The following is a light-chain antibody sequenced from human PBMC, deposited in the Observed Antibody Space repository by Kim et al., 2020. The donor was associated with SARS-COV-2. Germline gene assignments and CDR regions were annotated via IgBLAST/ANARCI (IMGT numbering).Light chain of an antibody. CDR2: GAS. CDR1: QGVSSTY. CDR3: QHFDSSPYS. Sequence: LSPGERATLSCRASQGVSSTYLAWYQQKPGRAPRVLIYGASTRATGIPDRFSGSGSGTDFTLTITRLEPEDFAVYYCQHFDSSPYSFGQGTKLEI. J-gene: IGKJ2*03. V-gene: IGKV3-20*01.